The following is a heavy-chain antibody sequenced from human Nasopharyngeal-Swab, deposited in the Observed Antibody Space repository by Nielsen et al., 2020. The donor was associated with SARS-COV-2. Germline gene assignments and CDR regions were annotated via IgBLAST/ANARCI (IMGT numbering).Heavy chain of an antibody. CDR1: GFTFSSYA. CDR3: ARGGLLELGFYWYFDL. D-gene: IGHD2-21*02. Sequence: GGSLRLSCAASGFTFSSYAMHWVRQPPGKGLEWVAVISYDGSNKYYADSVKGRFTISRDNSKNTLYLQMNSLRAEDTAVYYCARGGLLELGFYWYFDLWGRGTLVTVSS. J-gene: IGHJ2*01. CDR2: ISYDGSNK. V-gene: IGHV3-30-3*01.